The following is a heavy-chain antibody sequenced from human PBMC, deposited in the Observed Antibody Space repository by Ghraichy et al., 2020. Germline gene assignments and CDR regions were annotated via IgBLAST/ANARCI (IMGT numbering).Heavy chain of an antibody. Sequence: GGSLRLSCAASGFTFSSYAMSWVRQAPGKGLEWVSAISGSGGSTYYADSVKGRFTISRDNSKNTLYLQMNSLRAEDTAVYYCAKAWYDFWSGYYFDYWGQGTLVTVSS. CDR1: GFTFSSYA. V-gene: IGHV3-23*01. CDR2: ISGSGGST. CDR3: AKAWYDFWSGYYFDY. D-gene: IGHD3-3*01. J-gene: IGHJ4*02.